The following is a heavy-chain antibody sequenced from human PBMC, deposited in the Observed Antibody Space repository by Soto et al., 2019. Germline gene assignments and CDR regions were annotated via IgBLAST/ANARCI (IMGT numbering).Heavy chain of an antibody. J-gene: IGHJ4*01. CDR1: GFTFSSYA. D-gene: IGHD5-12*01. CDR2: ISGSGGSS. V-gene: IGHV3-23*01. CDR3: AKGRGFSDFDY. Sequence: PGESLRLSCAASGFTFSSYAMSWVRQAPGKGLEWVSTISGSGGSSYYADSVKGRFTLSRDNSKNTLYLQMNSLRAEDTAIYYCAKGRGFSDFDYWGQRALVTVSS.